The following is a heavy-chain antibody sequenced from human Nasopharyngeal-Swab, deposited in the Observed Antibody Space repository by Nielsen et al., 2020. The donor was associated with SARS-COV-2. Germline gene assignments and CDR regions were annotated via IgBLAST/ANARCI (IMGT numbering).Heavy chain of an antibody. CDR1: GYSISSNSY. CDR3: AGEVGNSHKFDY. Sequence: SETLSLTCSVSGYSISSNSYWGWLRQPPGKRPEWIVIIYPNGHTYTNPSLESRVTISVDTSNNRFSLEVRSVTAADTAVYYCAGEVGNSHKFDYWGQGTLVTVSS. J-gene: IGHJ4*02. CDR2: IYPNGHT. V-gene: IGHV4-38-2*02. D-gene: IGHD5-18*01.